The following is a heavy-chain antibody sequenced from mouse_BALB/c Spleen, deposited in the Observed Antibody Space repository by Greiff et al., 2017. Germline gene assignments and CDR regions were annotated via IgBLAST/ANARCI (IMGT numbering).Heavy chain of an antibody. CDR1: GYTFTSYW. J-gene: IGHJ4*01. V-gene: IGHV1-7*01. CDR3: ARSFYAMDY. D-gene: IGHD1-2*01. CDR2: INPSTGYT. Sequence: LQESGAELAKPGASVKMSCKASGYTFTSYWMHWVKQRPGQGLEWIGYINPSTGYTEYNQKFKDKATLTADKSSSTAYMQLSSLTSEDSAVYYCARSFYAMDYWGQGTSVTVSS.